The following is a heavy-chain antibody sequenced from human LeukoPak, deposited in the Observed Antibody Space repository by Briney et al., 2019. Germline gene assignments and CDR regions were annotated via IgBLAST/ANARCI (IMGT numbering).Heavy chain of an antibody. CDR2: INTDGSST. CDR1: GFTFSSYW. Sequence: PGGSLRLSCAASGFTFSSYWMHWVRQAPGKGLVWVSRINTDGSSTSYADSVKGRFTISRDNVKNSLYLQMNSLRHEDTAFYYCAKDPYYDILAGHSFRYWGQGTLVTVSS. D-gene: IGHD3-9*01. V-gene: IGHV3-74*01. J-gene: IGHJ4*02. CDR3: AKDPYYDILAGHSFRY.